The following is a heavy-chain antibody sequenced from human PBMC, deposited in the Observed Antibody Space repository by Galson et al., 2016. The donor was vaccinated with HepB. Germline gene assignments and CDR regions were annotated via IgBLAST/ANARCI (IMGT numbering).Heavy chain of an antibody. CDR2: IWYDGSNK. CDR1: GFFFSGRA. D-gene: IGHD6-13*01. V-gene: IGHV3-33*08. J-gene: IGHJ4*02. Sequence: SLRLSCAASGFFFSGRAMSWVRQAPGKGLEWVAVIWYDGSNKYYGDSVKGRFTISRDNSKNTLYLQMKSLRAEDTAVYYCAREFKIAAPGVLDYWGQGTLVTVSS. CDR3: AREFKIAAPGVLDY.